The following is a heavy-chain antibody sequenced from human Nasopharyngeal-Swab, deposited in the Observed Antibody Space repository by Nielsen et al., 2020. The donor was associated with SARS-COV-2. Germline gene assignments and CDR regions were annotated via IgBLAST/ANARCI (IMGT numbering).Heavy chain of an antibody. D-gene: IGHD3-3*01. CDR2: ISSSTTYI. CDR3: ARDGLDYDFWSAYFMDV. V-gene: IGHV3-21*01. CDR1: GFTSNKNN. J-gene: IGHJ6*02. Sequence: GGSLRLSCAASGFTSNKNNVNWVRQAPGKGLEWVSSISSSTTYIYYADSVKGRFTISRDNPKNSMYLQMNSLRAEDTAVYYCARDGLDYDFWSAYFMDVWGQGTTVTVSS.